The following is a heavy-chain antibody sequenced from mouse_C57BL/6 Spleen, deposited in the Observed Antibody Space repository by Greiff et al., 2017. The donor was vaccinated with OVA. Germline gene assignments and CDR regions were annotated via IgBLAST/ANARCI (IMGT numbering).Heavy chain of an antibody. CDR2: ISDGGSYT. V-gene: IGHV5-4*01. J-gene: IGHJ1*03. CDR3: ARDLYYYGSSYGYFDV. CDR1: GFTFSSYA. Sequence: EVQVVESGGGLVKPGGSLKLSCAASGFTFSSYAMSWVRQTPEKRLEWVATISDGGSYTYYPDNVKGRFTISRDNAKNNLYLQMSHLKSEDTAMYYCARDLYYYGSSYGYFDVWGTGTTVTVAS. D-gene: IGHD1-1*01.